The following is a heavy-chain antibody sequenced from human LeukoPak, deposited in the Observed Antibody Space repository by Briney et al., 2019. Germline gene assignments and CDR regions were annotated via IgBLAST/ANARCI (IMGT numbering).Heavy chain of an antibody. CDR3: AKDRSSGWYEAPDAFDI. CDR2: ISWNSGSI. J-gene: IGHJ3*02. D-gene: IGHD6-19*01. Sequence: GGSLRLSCAASGFTFDDYAMHWARQAPGKGLEWVSGISWNSGSIGYADSVKGRFTISRDNAKNSLYLQMNSLRAEDTALYYCAKDRSSGWYEAPDAFDIWGQGTMVTVSS. V-gene: IGHV3-9*01. CDR1: GFTFDDYA.